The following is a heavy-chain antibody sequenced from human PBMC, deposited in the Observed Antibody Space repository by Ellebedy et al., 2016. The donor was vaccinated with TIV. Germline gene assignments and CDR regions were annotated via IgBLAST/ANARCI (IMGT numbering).Heavy chain of an antibody. CDR3: TTVMVVAATPAVDY. CDR1: GFTFSNTW. D-gene: IGHD2-15*01. CDR2: IKSKTDGGTT. J-gene: IGHJ4*02. Sequence: GESLKISCAASGFTFSNTWMSWVRQAPGKGLEWVGRIKSKTDGGTTDYDAPVKGRFTISRDDSKNTLYLQMNSLKTEDTAVYYCTTVMVVAATPAVDYWGQGTLVTVSS. V-gene: IGHV3-15*01.